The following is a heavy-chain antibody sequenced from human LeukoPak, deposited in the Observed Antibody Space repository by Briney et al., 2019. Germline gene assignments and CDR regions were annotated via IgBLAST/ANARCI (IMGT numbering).Heavy chain of an antibody. V-gene: IGHV3-74*01. Sequence: GGSLRLSCAASGFTLSGYWMHWVRQAPGKGLVWVSRINNDGTGTIYADSVKGRFTISRDSAKNTLYLQMNSLRAEDTAVYYCARDQSGTTLDYWGQGTLVTVSS. CDR1: GFTLSGYW. J-gene: IGHJ4*02. CDR3: ARDQSGTTLDY. D-gene: IGHD1-1*01. CDR2: INNDGTGT.